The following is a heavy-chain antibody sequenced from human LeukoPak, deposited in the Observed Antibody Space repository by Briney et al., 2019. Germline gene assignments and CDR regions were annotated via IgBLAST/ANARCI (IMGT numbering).Heavy chain of an antibody. J-gene: IGHJ3*02. Sequence: GSLRLFCAASGFSFSRYSMKWVRPAPGEGLGWVSFSSSSSNYIYYADSVKGRFTISRDNAKNSLYLQMNSLRAEDTAVYYCARVSILIVPYYAFDIWGQGTMVTVSS. CDR2: SSSSSNYI. D-gene: IGHD2/OR15-2a*01. CDR3: ARVSILIVPYYAFDI. CDR1: GFSFSRYS. V-gene: IGHV3-21*01.